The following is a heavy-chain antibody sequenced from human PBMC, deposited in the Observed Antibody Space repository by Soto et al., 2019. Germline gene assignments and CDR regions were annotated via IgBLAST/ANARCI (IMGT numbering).Heavy chain of an antibody. J-gene: IGHJ4*02. CDR1: GFTFSYYS. CDR2: ISSGSS. D-gene: IGHD6-13*01. CDR3: ARGATAAAAEFDY. Sequence: EVQLVESGGGLVKPGGSLRLSCAASGFTFSYYSVNWVRQAPGKGLEWVSSISSGSSYYADSVKGRFTISRDNAKNSLYLQMNSLRAEDTAVYYCARGATAAAAEFDYWGQGTLVTVSS. V-gene: IGHV3-21*01.